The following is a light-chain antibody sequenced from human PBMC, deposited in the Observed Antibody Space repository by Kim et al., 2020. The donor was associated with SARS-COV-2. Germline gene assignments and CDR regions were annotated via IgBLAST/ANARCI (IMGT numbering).Light chain of an antibody. CDR1: ESVSSN. Sequence: EIVMTQSPGTLSVSPGERAILSCRASESVSSNLAWYQQRSGQAPRLLIYDASTRATGVPARFSGSGSGTEFTLTISNLQSEDFAVYFCPPYSDWPPVDTLAQGTKLEI. CDR2: DAS. CDR3: PPYSDWPPVDT. J-gene: IGKJ2*01. V-gene: IGKV3-15*01.